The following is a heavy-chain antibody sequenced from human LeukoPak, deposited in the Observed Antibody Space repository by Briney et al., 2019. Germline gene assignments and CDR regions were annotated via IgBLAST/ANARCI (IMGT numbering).Heavy chain of an antibody. CDR2: IHPSGTL. J-gene: IGHJ4*02. D-gene: IGHD3-22*01. V-gene: IGHV4-31*03. Sequence: SQTLSLTCTVTGASFSSGDQYWNWIRQSPGKGLEWIGSIHPSGTLYNNPSLESRVTISIDTSKNQFSLNLNSVTAADTAVYFCSRGLDSRKLGYWGQGTLVTVSS. CDR1: GASFSSGDQY. CDR3: SRGLDSRKLGY.